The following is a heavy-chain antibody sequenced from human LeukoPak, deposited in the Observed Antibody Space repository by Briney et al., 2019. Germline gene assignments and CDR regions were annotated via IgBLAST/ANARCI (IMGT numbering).Heavy chain of an antibody. CDR1: GFTFGDYA. D-gene: IGHD3-10*01. Sequence: PGGSLRLSCEASGFTFGDYAMIWFRQDPGKGLEWVSAISGSGGSTYYADSVKGRFTISRDNSKNTLYLQMNSLRAEDTAVYYCAKVSAQWDVWGQGTTVTVSS. CDR3: AKVSAQWDV. CDR2: ISGSGGST. V-gene: IGHV3-23*01. J-gene: IGHJ6*02.